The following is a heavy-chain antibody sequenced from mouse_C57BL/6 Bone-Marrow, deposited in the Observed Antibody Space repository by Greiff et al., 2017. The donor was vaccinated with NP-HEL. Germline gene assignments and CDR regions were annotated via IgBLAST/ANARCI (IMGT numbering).Heavy chain of an antibody. CDR1: GFNIKDDY. J-gene: IGHJ4*01. V-gene: IGHV14-4*01. D-gene: IGHD2-4*01. CDR3: TTGDYDVNAMDY. Sequence: VQLQQSGAELVRPGASVKLSCTASGFNIKDDYMHWVKQRPEQGLEWIGWIDPENGDTEYASKFQGKATITADTSSNTAYLQLSSLTSEDTAVYYCTTGDYDVNAMDYWGQGTSVTVSS. CDR2: IDPENGDT.